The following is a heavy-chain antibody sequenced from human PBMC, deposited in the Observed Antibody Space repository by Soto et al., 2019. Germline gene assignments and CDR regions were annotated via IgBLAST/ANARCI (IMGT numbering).Heavy chain of an antibody. CDR3: AKIGYNDWDFDY. CDR2: IKQEVSQK. V-gene: IGHV3-7*01. D-gene: IGHD3-22*01. Sequence: GGSRRLSCAASGFTFSRYWMAWVRQAPGKGREWVGNIKQEVSQKLYVDSGRGRFTISRDNAKNSVYLQMNNLTADDPAVYYCAKIGYNDWDFDYWGQGTLVTVSS. CDR1: GFTFSRYW. J-gene: IGHJ4*02.